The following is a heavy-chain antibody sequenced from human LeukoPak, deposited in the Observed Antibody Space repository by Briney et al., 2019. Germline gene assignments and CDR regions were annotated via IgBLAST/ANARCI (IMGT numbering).Heavy chain of an antibody. CDR3: ASRTYYDILTGLGDHNAFDI. D-gene: IGHD3-9*01. CDR2: IYPGESDT. V-gene: IGHV5-51*01. J-gene: IGHJ3*02. CDR1: GYSFTNYW. Sequence: KLGESLKISCKGSGYSFTNYWIGWVRQMPGKGLEWMGIIYPGESDTRYSPSFQGQVTISADKSISTAYLQWSSLKASDTAMYYCASRTYYDILTGLGDHNAFDIWGQGTMVTVSS.